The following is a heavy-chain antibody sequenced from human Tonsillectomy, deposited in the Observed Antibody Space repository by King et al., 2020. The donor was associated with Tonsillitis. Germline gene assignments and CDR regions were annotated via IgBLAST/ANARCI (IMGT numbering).Heavy chain of an antibody. V-gene: IGHV3-21*01. J-gene: IGHJ3*02. CDR2: ISSSGYI. Sequence: VQLVESGGGLVKPGGSLRLSCGVSGFTFSSYSMNWVRQAPGKGLEWVSSISSSGYIYYADSVKGRFTISRDDAKNSLYLQMNSLRAEDTAVYYCARARGAAPSDFDIWGQGTMVTVSS. D-gene: IGHD6-13*01. CDR1: GFTFSSYS. CDR3: ARARGAAPSDFDI.